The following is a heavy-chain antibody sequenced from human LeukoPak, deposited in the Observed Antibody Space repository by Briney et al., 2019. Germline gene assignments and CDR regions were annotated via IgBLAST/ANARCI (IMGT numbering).Heavy chain of an antibody. CDR1: GGSISSYY. J-gene: IGHJ6*03. Sequence: SETLSLTCTVSGGSISSYYWSWIRQPPGKGLEWIGYIYYSGSTNYNPSLKSRVTISVDTSKNQFSLKLSSVTAADAAVYYCARAVPYYYYMDVWGKGTTVTVSS. V-gene: IGHV4-59*01. CDR3: ARAVPYYYYMDV. CDR2: IYYSGST.